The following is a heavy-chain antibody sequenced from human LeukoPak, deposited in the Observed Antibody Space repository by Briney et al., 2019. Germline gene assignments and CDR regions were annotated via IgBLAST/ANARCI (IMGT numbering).Heavy chain of an antibody. D-gene: IGHD3-10*01. CDR1: GYTFTGYY. CDR3: ARVWTYGSGSYYDY. CDR2: INPNGGGT. Sequence: EASVKVSCKASGYTFTGYYMHWVRQAPGQGLEWMGWINPNGGGTNYAQKFQGRVTMTRDTSISTAYMELSRLRSDDTAVYYCARVWTYGSGSYYDYWGQGTLVTVSS. J-gene: IGHJ4*02. V-gene: IGHV1-2*02.